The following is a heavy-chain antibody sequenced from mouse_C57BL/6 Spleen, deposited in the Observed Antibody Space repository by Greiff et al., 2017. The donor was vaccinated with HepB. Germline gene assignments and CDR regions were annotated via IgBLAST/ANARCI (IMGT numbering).Heavy chain of an antibody. CDR1: GYAFSSSW. D-gene: IGHD2-3*01. Sequence: QVQLQQSGPELVKPGASVKISCKASGYAFSSSWMNWVKQRPGKGLEWIGRIYPGDGDTNYNGKFKGKATLTADKSSSTAYMQLSSLTSEDSAVYFCARTIYDGYYRVDYLGQGTTLTVSS. CDR3: ARTIYDGYYRVDY. J-gene: IGHJ2*01. CDR2: IYPGDGDT. V-gene: IGHV1-82*01.